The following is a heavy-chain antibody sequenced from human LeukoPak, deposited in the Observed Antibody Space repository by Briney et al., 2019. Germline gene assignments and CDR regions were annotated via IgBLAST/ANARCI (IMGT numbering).Heavy chain of an antibody. V-gene: IGHV3-21*01. J-gene: IGHJ4*02. CDR3: ARAGQQPKYFDY. CDR2: ISSSSSYI. CDR1: GFTFSSYS. D-gene: IGHD6-13*01. Sequence: GGSLRLSCAASGFTFSSYSMNWVRRAPGKGLEWVSSISSSSSYIYYADSVKGRFTISRDNAKNSLYLQMNSLRAEDTAVYYCARAGQQPKYFDYWGQGTLVTVSS.